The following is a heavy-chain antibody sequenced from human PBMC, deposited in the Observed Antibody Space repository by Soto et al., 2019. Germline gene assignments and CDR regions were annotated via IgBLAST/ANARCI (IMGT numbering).Heavy chain of an antibody. Sequence: GGSLRLSCAASGFTFSSYGMSWVRQAPGKGLEWVSGISGSGGSTHYADSVQGRFTISRDNSKNTLYLQMNSLRAEDTAVYYCAKDPSLRCFDYWGQGTLVTVSS. CDR1: GFTFSSYG. J-gene: IGHJ4*02. CDR2: ISGSGGST. D-gene: IGHD4-17*01. V-gene: IGHV3-23*01. CDR3: AKDPSLRCFDY.